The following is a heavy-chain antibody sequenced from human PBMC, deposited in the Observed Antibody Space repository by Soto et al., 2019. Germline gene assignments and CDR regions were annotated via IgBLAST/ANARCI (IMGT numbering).Heavy chain of an antibody. D-gene: IGHD5-12*01. V-gene: IGHV4-31*03. CDR3: ARLTEFEGHIVATTHYYYYMDV. Sequence: PSETLSLTCTVSGGSISSGGYYWSWIRQHPGKGLEWIGYIYYSGSTYYNPSLKSRVTISVDTSKNQFSLKLSSVTAADTAVYYCARLTEFEGHIVATTHYYYYMDVWGKGTTVTVSS. CDR2: IYYSGST. J-gene: IGHJ6*03. CDR1: GGSISSGGYY.